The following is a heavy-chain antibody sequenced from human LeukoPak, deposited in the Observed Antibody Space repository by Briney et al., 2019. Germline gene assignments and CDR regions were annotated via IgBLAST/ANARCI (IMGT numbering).Heavy chain of an antibody. D-gene: IGHD3-22*01. CDR3: ARGNGYYDSSGYSLSWFDP. CDR2: INHSGST. J-gene: IGHJ5*02. CDR1: GGSFSGYY. Sequence: SETLSLTCAVYGGSFSGYYWSWIRQPPGKGLEWIGEINHSGSTNYNPSLKSRVTISVDTSKNLLSLKLSSVTAADPAVYYCARGNGYYDSSGYSLSWFDPWGQGTLVTVSS. V-gene: IGHV4-34*01.